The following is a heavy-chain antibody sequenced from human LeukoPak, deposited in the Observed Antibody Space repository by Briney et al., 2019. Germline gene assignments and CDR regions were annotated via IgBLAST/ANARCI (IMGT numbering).Heavy chain of an antibody. Sequence: SETLSLTCTVSGGSISNYYWSWIRQPPGKGLEWIGYISYSGSTNYNPSLRSRVTISVDTSKNQFSLKLSSVTAADTAVYYCARNPYTSGWYLVGYYYGMDVWGQGTTVTVSS. CDR2: ISYSGST. CDR1: GGSISNYY. V-gene: IGHV4-59*08. CDR3: ARNPYTSGWYLVGYYYGMDV. D-gene: IGHD6-19*01. J-gene: IGHJ6*02.